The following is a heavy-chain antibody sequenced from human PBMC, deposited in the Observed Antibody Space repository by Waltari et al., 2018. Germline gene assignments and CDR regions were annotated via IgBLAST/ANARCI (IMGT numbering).Heavy chain of an antibody. CDR1: GFTFSNAW. D-gene: IGHD5-18*01. CDR2: SKSKTDGGTI. Sequence: EVQLVESGGGLVKPGGSLRLSCAASGFTFSNAWMSWVRQAPGKGLEWVGRSKSKTDGGTIDYAAIVKGRFTISRDDSTNTLYLQMNSLTTEDTAVYYCTTRDPIVDIAMADYWGQGTLVTVSS. CDR3: TTRDPIVDIAMADY. V-gene: IGHV3-15*01. J-gene: IGHJ4*02.